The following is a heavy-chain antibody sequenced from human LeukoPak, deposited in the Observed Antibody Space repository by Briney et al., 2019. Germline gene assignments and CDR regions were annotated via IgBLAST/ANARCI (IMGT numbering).Heavy chain of an antibody. V-gene: IGHV1-69*05. CDR3: ARDSNIAAAGPNYYYYYYMDV. CDR2: IIPIFGTA. CDR1: GGTFSSYA. Sequence: ASVKVSCKASGGTFSSYAVSWVRQAPGQGLEWMGGIIPIFGTANYAQKFQGRVTITTDESTSTAYMELSSLRSEDTAVYYCARDSNIAAAGPNYYYYYYMDVWGKGTTVTVSS. D-gene: IGHD6-13*01. J-gene: IGHJ6*03.